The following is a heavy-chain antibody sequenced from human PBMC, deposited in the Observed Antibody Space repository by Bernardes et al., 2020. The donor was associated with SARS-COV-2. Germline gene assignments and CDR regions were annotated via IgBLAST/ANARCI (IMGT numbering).Heavy chain of an antibody. J-gene: IGHJ4*02. CDR1: GGSFSGYY. D-gene: IGHD6-19*01. V-gene: IGHV4-34*01. CDR2: INHSGST. Sequence: SETLSLTCAVYGGSFSGYYWSWIRQPPGKGLEWIGEINHSGSTNYNPSLKSRVTISVDTSKNQFSLKLSSVTAADTAVYYCARDGRISVPGTDYFDFWGQGILVTVSS. CDR3: ARDGRISVPGTDYFDF.